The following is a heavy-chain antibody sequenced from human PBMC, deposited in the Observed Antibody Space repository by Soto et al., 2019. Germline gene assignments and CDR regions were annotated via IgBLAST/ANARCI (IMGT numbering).Heavy chain of an antibody. Sequence: GESLKISCQGSGYRFTSYWIGWVRQMPGKGLEWMGIIHPDDSDTRYSPSFQGQVTISADKSISTAYLQWSSPKASDTAMYYCARQTGYSYGSDYYYGMDVWGQGTTVTVSS. D-gene: IGHD5-18*01. V-gene: IGHV5-51*01. J-gene: IGHJ6*02. CDR2: IHPDDSDT. CDR1: GYRFTSYW. CDR3: ARQTGYSYGSDYYYGMDV.